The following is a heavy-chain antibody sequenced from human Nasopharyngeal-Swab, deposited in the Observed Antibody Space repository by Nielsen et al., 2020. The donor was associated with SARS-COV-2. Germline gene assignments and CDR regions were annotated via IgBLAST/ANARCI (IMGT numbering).Heavy chain of an antibody. Sequence: WIRQPPGKGLEWVPVIYSGGSTYYADSVKGRFTISRDNSKNTLYLQMNSLRAEDTAVYYCASFDYWGQGTLVTVSS. V-gene: IGHV3-53*01. J-gene: IGHJ4*02. CDR3: ASFDY. CDR2: IYSGGST.